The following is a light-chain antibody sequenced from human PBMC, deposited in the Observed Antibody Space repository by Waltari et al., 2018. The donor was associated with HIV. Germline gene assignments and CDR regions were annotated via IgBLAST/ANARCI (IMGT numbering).Light chain of an antibody. Sequence: QSVLTQPPSASGTPGQRVTISCSGRSSNIGVNTVNWYQQLPGTAPKLLIYSNNQRPSGVPDRFSGSKSGASASLAISGLRSEDEADYYCAAWDDSLLFGGGTKLTVL. V-gene: IGLV1-44*01. CDR3: AAWDDSLL. CDR1: SSNIGVNT. J-gene: IGLJ2*01. CDR2: SNN.